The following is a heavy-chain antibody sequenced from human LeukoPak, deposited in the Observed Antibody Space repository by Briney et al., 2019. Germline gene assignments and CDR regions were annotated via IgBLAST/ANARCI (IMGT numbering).Heavy chain of an antibody. CDR2: IYYSGST. CDR1: GGSISSSSYY. Sequence: SETLSLTCTVSGGSISSSSYYWGWIRQPPGKGLEWIGSIYYSGSTYYNPSLKSRVTISIDTSKNQFSLRLRSVTAADTAVYYCARGDQYYRAFDIWGQGTMVTVA. V-gene: IGHV4-39*07. J-gene: IGHJ3*02. D-gene: IGHD3-10*01. CDR3: ARGDQYYRAFDI.